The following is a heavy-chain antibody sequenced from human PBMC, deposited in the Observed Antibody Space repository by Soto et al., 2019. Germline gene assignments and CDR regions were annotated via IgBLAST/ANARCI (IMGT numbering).Heavy chain of an antibody. CDR3: TTGGYYYDYSVLY. V-gene: IGHV3-15*01. CDR1: GFTFSKAW. Sequence: GGSLRLSCAASGFTFSKAWMSWVRQAPGKGLEWVGRIKSKSDGGTTDYAAPVKGRFTISRDDSKNTLYLQMNSLKTEDTAVYCCTTGGYYYDYSVLYWGQGTLVTVSS. CDR2: IKSKSDGGTT. D-gene: IGHD3-22*01. J-gene: IGHJ4*02.